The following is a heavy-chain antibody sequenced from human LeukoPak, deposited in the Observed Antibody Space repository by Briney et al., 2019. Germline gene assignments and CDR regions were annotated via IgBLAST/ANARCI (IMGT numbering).Heavy chain of an antibody. D-gene: IGHD3-22*01. CDR2: INHSGST. V-gene: IGHV4-34*01. J-gene: IGHJ1*01. CDR3: ARHSKNYYHSSGYYTPTPEYCQQ. Sequence: SETLSLTCAVYGGSFSGYYWSWIRQPPGKGLEWIGEINHSGSTNYNPSLKRRVNISVDTTKNQFSLKVRSVTAADTAVYYCARHSKNYYHSSGYYTPTPEYCQQGGQGNLVNVSS. CDR1: GGSFSGYY.